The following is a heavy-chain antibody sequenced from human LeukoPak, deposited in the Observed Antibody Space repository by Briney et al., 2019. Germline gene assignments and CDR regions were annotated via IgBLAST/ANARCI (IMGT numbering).Heavy chain of an antibody. CDR1: GGSISSGSYY. J-gene: IGHJ4*02. CDR3: ARHESTDYDYVWGSYRHTTFDY. CDR2: IYTSGST. V-gene: IGHV4-61*02. D-gene: IGHD3-16*02. Sequence: NPSETLSLTCTVSGGSISSGSYYWSWIRQPAGKGLEWIGRIYTSGSTNYNPSLKSRVTISVDTSKNQFSLKLSSVTAADTAVYYCARHESTDYDYVWGSYRHTTFDYWGQGTLVTVSS.